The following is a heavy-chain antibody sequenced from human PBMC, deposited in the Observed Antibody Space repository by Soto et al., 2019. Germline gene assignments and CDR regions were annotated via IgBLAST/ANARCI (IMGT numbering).Heavy chain of an antibody. CDR1: GYTFSSYG. D-gene: IGHD2-2*01. CDR3: ARLPGNRDACWYFDL. CDR2: ISAYKDNT. J-gene: IGHJ2*01. Sequence: QVQLVQSGAEVKKPGASVKVSCKASGYTFSSYGVVWVRQAPGQGLEWMGWISAYKDNTNYAQKFQGRVTRTTATSTSTTYMELRSLRSDDTAVYYCARLPGNRDACWYFDLWGRGTLVTVSS. V-gene: IGHV1-18*01.